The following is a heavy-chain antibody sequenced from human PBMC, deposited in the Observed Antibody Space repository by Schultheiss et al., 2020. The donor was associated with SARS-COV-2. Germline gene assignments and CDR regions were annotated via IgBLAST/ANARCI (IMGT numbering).Heavy chain of an antibody. J-gene: IGHJ4*02. V-gene: IGHV4-59*01. CDR2: INHSGST. CDR3: ARGVAYYDYIWGSYRYNSFDY. Sequence: SETLSLTCTVSGGSISSYYWSWIRQPPGKGLEWIGEINHSGSTNYNPSLKSRVTISVDTSKNQFSLKLSSVTAADTAVYYCARGVAYYDYIWGSYRYNSFDYWGQGTLVTVSS. CDR1: GGSISSYY. D-gene: IGHD3-16*02.